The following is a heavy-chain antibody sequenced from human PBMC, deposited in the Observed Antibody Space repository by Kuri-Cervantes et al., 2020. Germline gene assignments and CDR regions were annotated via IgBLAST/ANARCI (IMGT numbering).Heavy chain of an antibody. CDR3: AKDTFRWYFDY. CDR1: EFIFSSYS. J-gene: IGHJ4*02. Sequence: GGSLRLSCAASEFIFSSYSMNWVRQAPGKGLEWVSSISSSSSYIYYADSVKGRFTISRDNAKNTLYLQMNSLRAEDSVVYYCAKDTFRWYFDYWGQGTLVTVSS. D-gene: IGHD4-23*01. CDR2: ISSSSSYI. V-gene: IGHV3-21*01.